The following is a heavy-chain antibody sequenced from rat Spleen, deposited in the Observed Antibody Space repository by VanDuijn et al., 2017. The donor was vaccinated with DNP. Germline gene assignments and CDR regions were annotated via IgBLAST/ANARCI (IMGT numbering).Heavy chain of an antibody. CDR3: SRASGSPFAY. J-gene: IGHJ3*01. CDR2: MKYDGDT. Sequence: QVQLKESGPGLVQPSQTLSLTCTVSGFSLMDYSVNWVRQPPGKGLEWMGRMKYDGDTHYNSALKSRLSISRDTSKSQVFLKMNSLQTEDTAIYFCSRASGSPFAYWGQGTLVTVSS. D-gene: IGHD1-4*01. V-gene: IGHV2S30*01. CDR1: GFSLMDYS.